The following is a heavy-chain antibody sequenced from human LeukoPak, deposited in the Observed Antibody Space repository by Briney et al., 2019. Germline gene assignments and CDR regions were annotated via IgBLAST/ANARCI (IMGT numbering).Heavy chain of an antibody. D-gene: IGHD2-8*01. CDR2: IKQDGSEK. CDR3: ASSLLSYYYYYYMDV. V-gene: IGHV3-7*01. Sequence: PGGSLRLSCAASGFTFSSYWMSWVRQAPGKGLEWVANIKQDGSEKYYVDSVKGRFTISRDNAKNSLYLQMNSLRAEDTAVYYCASSLLSYYYYYYMDVWGKGTTVTVSS. J-gene: IGHJ6*03. CDR1: GFTFSSYW.